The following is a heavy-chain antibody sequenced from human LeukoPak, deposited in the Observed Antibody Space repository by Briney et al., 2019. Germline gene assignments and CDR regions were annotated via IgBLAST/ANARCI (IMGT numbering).Heavy chain of an antibody. CDR1: GFTFSNYA. CDR3: AKDLKGGIAVAGDH. Sequence: GSLRLSCAASGFTFSNYAMSWVRQAPGKGLEWVSGINVSGGSTFYADSVRGRFTISRDNSKNTLYLQMNSLRAEDTAVYYCAKDLKGGIAVAGDHWGQGTLVTVSS. J-gene: IGHJ5*02. D-gene: IGHD6-19*01. CDR2: INVSGGST. V-gene: IGHV3-23*01.